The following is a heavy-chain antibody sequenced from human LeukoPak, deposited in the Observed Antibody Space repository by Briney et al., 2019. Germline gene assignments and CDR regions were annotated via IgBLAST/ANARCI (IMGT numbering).Heavy chain of an antibody. J-gene: IGHJ4*02. V-gene: IGHV4-34*01. CDR2: INHSGST. CDR1: GGSFSGYY. Sequence: WETLSLTCAVYGGSFSGYYWSWIRQPPGKGLEWIGEINHSGSTNYNPSLKSRVTISVDTSKNQFSLKLSSVTAADTAVYYCAREIVDTAKGDYWGQGTLVTVSS. CDR3: AREIVDTAKGDY. D-gene: IGHD5-18*01.